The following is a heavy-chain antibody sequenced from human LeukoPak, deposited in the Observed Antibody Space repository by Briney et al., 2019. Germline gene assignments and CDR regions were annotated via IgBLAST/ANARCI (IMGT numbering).Heavy chain of an antibody. Sequence: SSVKVSCKASGGTFSSYAISWVRQAPGQGLEWMGGIIPIFGTANYAQKFQGRVTITADESTSTAYMELSSLRSEDTAVYYCARAGGGLYYFDYWGQGTLVTVSS. CDR1: GGTFSSYA. CDR2: IIPIFGTA. D-gene: IGHD2-8*02. V-gene: IGHV1-69*01. CDR3: ARAGGGLYYFDY. J-gene: IGHJ4*02.